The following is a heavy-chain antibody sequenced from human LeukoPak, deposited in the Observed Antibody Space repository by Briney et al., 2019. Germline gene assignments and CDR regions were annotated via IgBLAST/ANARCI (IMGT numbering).Heavy chain of an antibody. V-gene: IGHV6-1*01. J-gene: IGHJ4*02. CDR3: ARDLPPGAAGVTGPFDY. D-gene: IGHD6-13*01. CDR2: TYRTSRWYN. Sequence: SQTLSLTCAISGDSVSSNSAAWNWIRQSPSRGLEWLGRTYRTSRWYNDYAVSVKSRITINPDTSKNQFSLQLSSVTPEDTAVYYCARDLPPGAAGVTGPFDYWGQGTQVTVSS. CDR1: GDSVSSNSAA.